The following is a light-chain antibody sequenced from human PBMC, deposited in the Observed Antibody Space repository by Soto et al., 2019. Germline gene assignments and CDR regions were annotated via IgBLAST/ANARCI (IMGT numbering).Light chain of an antibody. V-gene: IGLV2-14*01. J-gene: IGLJ3*02. CDR1: SSDVGGYNY. Sequence: QSALTQPTSVSGSPGQSITISCTGTSSDVGGYNYVSWYQQHPDKAPKLMIYEVKYRPSGVSNRFSGSKSGNTASLTISGLQAEDEAVYYCSSYTSSSTWVFGGGTQLTVL. CDR3: SSYTSSSTWV. CDR2: EVK.